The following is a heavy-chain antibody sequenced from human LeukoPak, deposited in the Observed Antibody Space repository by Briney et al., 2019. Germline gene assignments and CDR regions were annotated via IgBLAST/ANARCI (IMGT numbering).Heavy chain of an antibody. V-gene: IGHV1-2*02. CDR2: INPNSGGT. CDR1: GYTFTGYY. J-gene: IGHJ4*02. D-gene: IGHD2-15*01. CDR3: ARXXCSGXSCYFDY. Sequence: ASVKVSCEASGYTFTGYYMHWVRQAPGQGLEWMGWINPNSGGTNYAQKFLGRVTLTRDTSISTAYMELSRLRSDDTAVYYCARXXCSGXSCYFDYWGQGTLVTVS.